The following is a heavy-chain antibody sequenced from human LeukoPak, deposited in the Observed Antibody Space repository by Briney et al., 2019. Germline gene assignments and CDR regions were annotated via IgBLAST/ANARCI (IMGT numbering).Heavy chain of an antibody. CDR3: ARTLNSGTKDH. CDR2: ISSSGSTI. J-gene: IGHJ4*02. D-gene: IGHD3-10*01. CDR1: GFTFSSYE. Sequence: PGGSLRLSCAASGFTFSSYEMNWVRQAPGKGLEWVSYISSSGSTIYYADSVKGRFTISRDNAKNSLFLQMNSLTAEDTAVYYCARTLNSGTKDHWGQGTLVTVSS. V-gene: IGHV3-48*03.